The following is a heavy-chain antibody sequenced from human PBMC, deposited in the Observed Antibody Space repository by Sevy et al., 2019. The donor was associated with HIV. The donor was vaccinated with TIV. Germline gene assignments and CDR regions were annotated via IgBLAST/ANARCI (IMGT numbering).Heavy chain of an antibody. J-gene: IGHJ4*02. CDR2: IYYSGST. Sequence: SETLSLTCTVSGGSISSSSYYWGWIRQTPGKGLEWIGSIYYSGSTYYNPSLKSRVTISVDTSKNQFSLKLSSVTAADTAVYYCARHLATGSSWSLCLDYWGQGTLVTVSS. CDR3: ARHLATGSSWSLCLDY. CDR1: GGSISSSSYY. D-gene: IGHD6-13*01. V-gene: IGHV4-39*01.